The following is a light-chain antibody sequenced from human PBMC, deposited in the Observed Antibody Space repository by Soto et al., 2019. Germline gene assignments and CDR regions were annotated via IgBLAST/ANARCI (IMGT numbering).Light chain of an antibody. CDR1: QSVLYSSNNKNY. CDR3: QQYYSTVLWT. Sequence: DIVLTQSPDSLAVSLGERATINCKSSQSVLYSSNNKNYLAWYQQKPGQPPKLLIYWASTRKSGVPDRFSGSGSGTDFTLTISSLQAEDVAVYYCQQYYSTVLWTFGQGTKVEIK. CDR2: WAS. J-gene: IGKJ1*01. V-gene: IGKV4-1*01.